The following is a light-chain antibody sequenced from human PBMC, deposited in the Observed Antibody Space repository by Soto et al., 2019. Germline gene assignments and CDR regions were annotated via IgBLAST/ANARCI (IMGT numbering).Light chain of an antibody. Sequence: IVLTHSPATLSLSQGEIAALSCRASQSVSSYLAWYQQKPGQAPRLLIYDASNRATGIPARFSGSGSGTDFTLTISSLQSEDFAVYYCQQYNNWPPITFGQGTRLAIK. CDR1: QSVSSY. CDR3: QQYNNWPPIT. V-gene: IGKV3-11*01. J-gene: IGKJ5*01. CDR2: DAS.